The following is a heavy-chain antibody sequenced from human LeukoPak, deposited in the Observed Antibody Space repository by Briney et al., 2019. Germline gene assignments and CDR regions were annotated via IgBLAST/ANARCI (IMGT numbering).Heavy chain of an antibody. CDR2: ISGSGGST. V-gene: IGHV3-23*01. D-gene: IGHD5-18*01. Sequence: GGSLRVSCAASGFTFSSYAMSWVRQAPGKGLEWVSAISGSGGSTYYADSVKGRFTISRDNSKNTLCLQMNSLRAEDTAVYYCAKAKWIQLWLSPGAFDIWGQETMVTVSS. CDR1: GFTFSSYA. CDR3: AKAKWIQLWLSPGAFDI. J-gene: IGHJ3*02.